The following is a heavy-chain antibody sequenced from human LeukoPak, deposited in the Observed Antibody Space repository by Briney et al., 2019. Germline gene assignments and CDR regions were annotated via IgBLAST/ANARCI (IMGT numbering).Heavy chain of an antibody. J-gene: IGHJ3*01. Sequence: SETLSLTCIVSGGSISDSYYYWGWIRQPPGKGLEWIVSIHYSGSTFYNPSLKSRITISIATSKNQFSLRLTSVTAEDTAVYYCAGDWYDGSGYPEASCGLDVWGRGTMVTVSS. CDR3: AGDWYDGSGYPEASCGLDV. CDR1: GGSISDSYYY. V-gene: IGHV4-39*07. CDR2: IHYSGST. D-gene: IGHD3-22*01.